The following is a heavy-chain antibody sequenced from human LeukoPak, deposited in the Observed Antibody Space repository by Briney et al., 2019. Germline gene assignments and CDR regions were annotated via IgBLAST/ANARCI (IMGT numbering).Heavy chain of an antibody. CDR1: GYTFTSYD. J-gene: IGHJ6*02. V-gene: IGHV1-8*01. Sequence: ASVKVSCKASGYTFTSYDINWVRQATGQGLEWMGWMNPNSGNTGYAQKFQGRVTMTRNTSTSTAYMELSSLRSEDTAVYYCARAKKQILAYGMDVWGQGTTVTVSS. CDR2: MNPNSGNT. D-gene: IGHD3-3*01. CDR3: ARAKKQILAYGMDV.